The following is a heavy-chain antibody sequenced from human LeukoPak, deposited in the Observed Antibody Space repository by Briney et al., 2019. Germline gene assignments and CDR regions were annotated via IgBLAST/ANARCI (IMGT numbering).Heavy chain of an antibody. CDR1: GGSFSGYY. CDR2: INHSGST. Sequence: SETLSITCAVYGGSFSGYYWSWIRQPPGKGLEWSGEINHSGSTNYNPSLKSRVPISVDTSKNQFSLKLGSVTAADTAVYYCARIFPHYGSGSYYQDYWGQGTLVTVSS. D-gene: IGHD3-10*01. J-gene: IGHJ4*02. V-gene: IGHV4-34*01. CDR3: ARIFPHYGSGSYYQDY.